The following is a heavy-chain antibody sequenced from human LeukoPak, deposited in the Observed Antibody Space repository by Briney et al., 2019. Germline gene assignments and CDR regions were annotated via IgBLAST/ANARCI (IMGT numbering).Heavy chain of an antibody. CDR3: AKCNGCSYGRYYFDY. D-gene: IGHD5-18*01. CDR2: ITSNGGDT. Sequence: GGSLRLSCAASGFTFRSYAMGWVRQAPGKGLEWVSAITSNGGDTYYADSVKGRFTIRRDNSKNTLYLQVNSLRAEDTAVYYCAKCNGCSYGRYYFDYWGQGTLVTVSS. CDR1: GFTFRSYA. J-gene: IGHJ4*02. V-gene: IGHV3-23*01.